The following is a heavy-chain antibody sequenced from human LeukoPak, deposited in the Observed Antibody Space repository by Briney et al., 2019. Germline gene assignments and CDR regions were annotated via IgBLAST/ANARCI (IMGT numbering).Heavy chain of an antibody. V-gene: IGHV4-34*01. CDR2: INHSGST. J-gene: IGHJ4*02. D-gene: IGHD3-10*01. Sequence: SETLSLTCAVYGGSFSGYYWSWIRQPPGKGLEWIGEINHSGSTNYNPSLKSRVTISVDTSKNQFSLKLSSVTAADTAVYYCARRKGGSGVDYWGQGTLVTVSS. CDR1: GGSFSGYY. CDR3: ARRKGGSGVDY.